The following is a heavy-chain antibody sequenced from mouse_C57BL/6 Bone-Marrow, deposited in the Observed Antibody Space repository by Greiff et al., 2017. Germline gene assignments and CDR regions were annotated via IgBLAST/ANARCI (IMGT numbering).Heavy chain of an antibody. CDR3: AKQIITTVVRHWYFDV. D-gene: IGHD1-1*01. Sequence: VQLVESGPGLVAPSQSLSITCTVSGFSLTSYGVDWVRQPPGKGLEWLGVIWGGGSANYNSALISRLSISKDNSKSQVFLKMNSLQTDDTAMYYCAKQIITTVVRHWYFDVGGTGTTVTVS. CDR1: GFSLTSYG. CDR2: IWGGGSA. J-gene: IGHJ1*03. V-gene: IGHV2-9*01.